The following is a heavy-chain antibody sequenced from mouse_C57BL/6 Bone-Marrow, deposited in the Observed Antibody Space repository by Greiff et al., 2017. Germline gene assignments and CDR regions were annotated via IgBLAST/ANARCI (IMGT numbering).Heavy chain of an antibody. CDR2: IDPSDSYT. D-gene: IGHD1-1*01. CDR1: GYTFTSYW. Sequence: VKLQQPGAELVRPGTSVKLSCKASGYTFTSYWMHWVKQRPGQGLEWIGVIDPSDSYTNYNQKFKGKATLTVDTSSSTAYMQLSSLTSEDSAVYYCAREGDTHGSSYRGFFDYWGQGTTLTVSS. V-gene: IGHV1-59*01. CDR3: AREGDTHGSSYRGFFDY. J-gene: IGHJ2*01.